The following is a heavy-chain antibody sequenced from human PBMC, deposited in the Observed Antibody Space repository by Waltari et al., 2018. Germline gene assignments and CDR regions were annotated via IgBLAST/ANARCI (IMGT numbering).Heavy chain of an antibody. V-gene: IGHV4-61*09. CDR2: ICTSWNT. CDR3: ARARRGVAGTRGSGYYYYMDV. Sequence: QVQLQESGPGLVKPSQTLSLTCTVSGGSISSGSYYWSWIRQPAGKGLEWIGYICTSWNTNANPSPEVLVTMTRNTSISTAYMELSGLRSEDTAVYYCARARRGVAGTRGSGYYYYMDVWGKGTTVTVSS. CDR1: GGSISSGSYY. J-gene: IGHJ6*03. D-gene: IGHD6-19*01.